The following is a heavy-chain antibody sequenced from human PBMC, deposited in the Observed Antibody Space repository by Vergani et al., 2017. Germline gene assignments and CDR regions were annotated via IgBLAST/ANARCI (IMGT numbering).Heavy chain of an antibody. CDR2: IKSKTDGGTT. V-gene: IGHV3-15*01. J-gene: IGHJ6*03. D-gene: IGHD3-3*01. Sequence: EVQLVESGGGLVKPGGSLRLSCAASGFTFSNAWMSWVRQAPGKGLEWVGRIKSKTDGGTTDYAAPVKGRFTISRDDSKNTLYLQMNSLKTEDTAVYYCTTQYEFWSGYSHYYYMDVWGKGTTVTVSS. CDR1: GFTFSNAW. CDR3: TTQYEFWSGYSHYYYMDV.